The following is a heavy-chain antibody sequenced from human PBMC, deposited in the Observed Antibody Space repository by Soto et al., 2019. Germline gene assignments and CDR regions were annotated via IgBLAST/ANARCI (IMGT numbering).Heavy chain of an antibody. V-gene: IGHV1-69*01. D-gene: IGHD2-15*01. CDR3: VWAAYYYYGMDV. CDR1: GGTFSSYV. Sequence: QVQLVQSGAEVKKPGSSVKVSCKASGGTFSSYVISWVRQAPGQGLEWMGGIIPIFGTANYAQKFQGRVTITADESASTAYMELSSLRSEDTAVYYCVWAAYYYYGMDVWGQGTTVTVSS. CDR2: IIPIFGTA. J-gene: IGHJ6*02.